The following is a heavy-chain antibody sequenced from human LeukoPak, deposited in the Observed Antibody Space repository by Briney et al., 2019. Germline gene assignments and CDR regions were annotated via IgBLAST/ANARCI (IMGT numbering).Heavy chain of an antibody. D-gene: IGHD5-12*01. J-gene: IGHJ4*02. CDR2: ISRSGGST. Sequence: PVGSLRLSCAASGFTFSSFGLSWVRQAPGQGLEWVSAISRSGGSTYYADSVKGRFTISRDNSKTTLYLQMNSLRAEDTALYYCAKSPTAYDYYDYWGQGTLVTVSS. CDR1: GFTFSSFG. CDR3: AKSPTAYDYYDY. V-gene: IGHV3-23*01.